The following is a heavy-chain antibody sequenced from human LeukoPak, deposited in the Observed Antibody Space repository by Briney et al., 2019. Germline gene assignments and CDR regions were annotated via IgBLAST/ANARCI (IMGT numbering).Heavy chain of an antibody. D-gene: IGHD1-26*01. V-gene: IGHV3-30*01. CDR3: ARGGSGSYNYAYFDY. CDR1: GFTFSSYA. CDR2: ISYDGSNK. Sequence: GRSLRLSCAASGFTFSSYAMHWVRQAPGKGLEWVAVISYDGSNKYYADSVKGRFTISRDNSKNTLYLQMNSLRAEDTAVYYCARGGSGSYNYAYFDYWGQGTLVTVSS. J-gene: IGHJ4*02.